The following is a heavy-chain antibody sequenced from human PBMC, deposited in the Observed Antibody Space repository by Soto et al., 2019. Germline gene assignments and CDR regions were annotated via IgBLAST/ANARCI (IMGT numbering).Heavy chain of an antibody. V-gene: IGHV3-23*01. CDR1: GFSFSSYA. J-gene: IGHJ2*01. Sequence: GGSLRLSCAASGFSFSSYAMSWVRQAPGKGLEWVSAISGSGGSTYYADSVKGRFTISRDNSKNTLYLQMNSLRAEDTAVYYCARDPLWGTAMVLWYFDLWGRGTLVTVSS. D-gene: IGHD5-18*01. CDR2: ISGSGGST. CDR3: ARDPLWGTAMVLWYFDL.